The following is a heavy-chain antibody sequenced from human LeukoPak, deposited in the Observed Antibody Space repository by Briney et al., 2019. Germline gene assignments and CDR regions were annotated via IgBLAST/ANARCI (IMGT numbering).Heavy chain of an antibody. CDR2: IRYDGSNK. CDR1: GFTFSSYG. D-gene: IGHD6-19*01. J-gene: IGHJ6*03. V-gene: IGHV3-30*02. Sequence: GGSLRLSCAASGFTFSSYGMHWVRQAPGKGLEWVAFIRYDGSNKYYADSVKGRFTISRDNSKNALYLQMNSLRAEDTAVYYCAKDKAVAGFYYYYYMDVWGKGTTVTISS. CDR3: AKDKAVAGFYYYYYMDV.